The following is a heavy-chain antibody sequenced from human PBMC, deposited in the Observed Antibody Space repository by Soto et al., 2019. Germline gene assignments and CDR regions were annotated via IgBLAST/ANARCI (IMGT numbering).Heavy chain of an antibody. D-gene: IGHD6-6*01. J-gene: IGHJ5*02. V-gene: IGHV1-24*01. Sequence: ASVKVSCKVSGYTLTELSMHWVRQAPGKGLEWMGGFDPEDGETIYAQKFQGRVTMTEDTSTDTAYMELSSLRSEDTAVYYCASHGQGAARAWFDPWGQGTLVTVSS. CDR2: FDPEDGET. CDR1: GYTLTELS. CDR3: ASHGQGAARAWFDP.